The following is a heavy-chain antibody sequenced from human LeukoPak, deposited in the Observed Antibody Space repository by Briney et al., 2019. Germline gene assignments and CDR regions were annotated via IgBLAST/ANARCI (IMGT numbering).Heavy chain of an antibody. CDR2: IIPIFGTA. V-gene: IGHV1-69*13. D-gene: IGHD1-26*01. J-gene: IGHJ4*02. Sequence: SVKVSCKGSGYTLSNHAFSWVRQAPGQGLEWMGGIIPIFGTANYAQKFQGRVTITADESTSTAYMELSSLRSEDTAVYYCARDRHTNSGSHFDYWGQGTLVTVSS. CDR3: ARDRHTNSGSHFDY. CDR1: GYTLSNHA.